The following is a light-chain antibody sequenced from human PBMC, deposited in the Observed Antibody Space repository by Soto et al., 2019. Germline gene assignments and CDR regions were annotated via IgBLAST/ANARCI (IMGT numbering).Light chain of an antibody. CDR1: QSIINSF. V-gene: IGKV3-20*01. CDR3: QQYGNSPWT. J-gene: IGKJ1*01. CDR2: GAS. Sequence: EIVLTQSPGTLSLSPGERATLSCRASQSIINSFLAWYEQKPGQAPRLLIYGASNRATGIPDRFSGSESGTDFTLTISRLEPEDFAVYYCQQYGNSPWTFGQGTKVEIK.